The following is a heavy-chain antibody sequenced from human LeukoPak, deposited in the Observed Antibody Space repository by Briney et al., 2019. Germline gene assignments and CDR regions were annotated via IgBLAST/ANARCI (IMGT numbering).Heavy chain of an antibody. CDR3: ARGEFGDYYYFYMDV. J-gene: IGHJ6*03. V-gene: IGHV3-21*01. CDR1: GFTFSSYS. D-gene: IGHD2/OR15-2a*01. CDR2: ITSSNNYI. Sequence: PGGSLRLSCAASGFTFSSYSMNWVRQAPGKGLEWVSFITSSNNYIYYGDSVKGRFTISRDDAKNSLFLQMNSLRAEDTATYYCARGEFGDYYYFYMDVWGKGTTVTVSS.